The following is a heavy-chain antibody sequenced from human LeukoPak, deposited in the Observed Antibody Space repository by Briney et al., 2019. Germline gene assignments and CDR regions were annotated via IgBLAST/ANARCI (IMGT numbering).Heavy chain of an antibody. CDR2: IKQDGSEK. V-gene: IGHV3-7*05. J-gene: IGHJ4*02. CDR3: TTQPVEATDPYYFDY. Sequence: GGSLRLSCAASGFTFSSYWMSWVRQAPGKGLEWVANIKQDGSEKFYVDSVKGRFTISRDNAKNSLYLQMSSLRAEDTAVYHCTTQPVEATDPYYFDYWGLGTLVTVSS. D-gene: IGHD1-26*01. CDR1: GFTFSSYW.